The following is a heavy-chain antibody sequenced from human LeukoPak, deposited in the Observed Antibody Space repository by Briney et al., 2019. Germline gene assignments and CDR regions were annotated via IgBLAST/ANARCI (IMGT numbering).Heavy chain of an antibody. V-gene: IGHV1-18*01. CDR1: GYTFTSYG. CDR2: ISAYNGNT. J-gene: IGHJ4*02. CDR3: ARVRSYCSSTSCYSFDY. D-gene: IGHD2-2*01. Sequence: GASVKVSCKASGYTFTSYGISWVRQAPGQGLEWMGWISAYNGNTNYAQKHQGRVTMTTDTSTSTAYMELRSLRSHDTAVYYCARVRSYCSSTSCYSFDYWGQGTLVTVSS.